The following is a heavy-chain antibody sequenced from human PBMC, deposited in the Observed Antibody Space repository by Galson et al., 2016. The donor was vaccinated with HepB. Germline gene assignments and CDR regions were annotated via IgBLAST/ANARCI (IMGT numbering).Heavy chain of an antibody. V-gene: IGHV3-33*01. Sequence: SLRLSCAASGFTFSNNGMHWVRQAPGKGLEWVAVIWYDGSNKYYADSVKGRFTISRDNSKNTLYLQMNRLRAEDTAVYYCARDGYVWGSDRPSRYYHYYMDVWGKGTTVTVSS. CDR3: ARDGYVWGSDRPSRYYHYYMDV. CDR1: GFTFSNNG. J-gene: IGHJ6*03. D-gene: IGHD3-16*02. CDR2: IWYDGSNK.